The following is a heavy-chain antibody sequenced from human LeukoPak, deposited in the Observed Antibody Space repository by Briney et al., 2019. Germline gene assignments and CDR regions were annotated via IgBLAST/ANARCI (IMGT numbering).Heavy chain of an antibody. D-gene: IGHD6-13*01. V-gene: IGHV4-34*01. CDR1: GGSFSGYY. CDR3: ARSEAIAAAGIDY. Sequence: SETLSLTCAVYGGSFSGYYWSWIRQPPGKGLEWIGEINHSGSTNYNPSLKSRVTISVDTSKNQFSLKLSSVTAADTAVYYCARSEAIAAAGIDYWGQGTLVTVSS. CDR2: INHSGST. J-gene: IGHJ4*02.